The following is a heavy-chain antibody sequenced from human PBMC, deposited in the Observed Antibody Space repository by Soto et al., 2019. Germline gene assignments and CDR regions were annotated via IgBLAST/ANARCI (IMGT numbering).Heavy chain of an antibody. V-gene: IGHV3-30*03. CDR1: GFTFSSYG. D-gene: IGHD3-3*01. J-gene: IGHJ6*02. Sequence: EGSLRLSCAASGFTFSSYGMHWVRQAPGKGLEWVAVISYDGSNKYYADSVKGRFTISRDNSKNTLYLQMNSLRAEDTAVYYCERINYDFWSSVGMDVWGQGTTVTVSS. CDR2: ISYDGSNK. CDR3: ERINYDFWSSVGMDV.